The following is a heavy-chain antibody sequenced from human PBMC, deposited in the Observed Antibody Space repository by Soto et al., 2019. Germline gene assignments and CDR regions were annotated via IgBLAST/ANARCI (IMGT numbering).Heavy chain of an antibody. D-gene: IGHD5-12*01. CDR1: GFTFDDYT. Sequence: GGSLRLSCAASGFTFDDYTMHWVRQAPGKGLEWVSLISWDGGSTYYADSVKGRFTISRDNSKNSRYLQMNSLRTEDTALYYCAKDVSGYDPHYYYYGMDVWGQGTTVTVSS. J-gene: IGHJ6*02. CDR2: ISWDGGST. CDR3: AKDVSGYDPHYYYYGMDV. V-gene: IGHV3-43*01.